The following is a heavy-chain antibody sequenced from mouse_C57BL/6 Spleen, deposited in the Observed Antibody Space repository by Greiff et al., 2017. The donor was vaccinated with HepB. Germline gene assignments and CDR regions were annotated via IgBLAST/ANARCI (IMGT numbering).Heavy chain of an antibody. D-gene: IGHD3-1*01. V-gene: IGHV5-16*01. J-gene: IGHJ4*01. CDR3: DREGYRAMDD. Sequence: DVKLVESEGGLVQPGSSMKLSCTASGFTFSDYYMAWVRQVPEKGLEWVANINYDGSSTYYLDSLKSRFIISRDNAKNILYLQMSSLKSEDTATFYCDREGYRAMDDWGQGTSVTVSS. CDR1: GFTFSDYY. CDR2: INYDGSST.